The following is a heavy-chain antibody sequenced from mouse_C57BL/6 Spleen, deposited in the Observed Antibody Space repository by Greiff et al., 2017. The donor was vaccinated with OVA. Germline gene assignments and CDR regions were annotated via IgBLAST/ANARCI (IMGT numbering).Heavy chain of an antibody. D-gene: IGHD2-5*01. CDR1: GFTFSSYA. J-gene: IGHJ3*01. V-gene: IGHV5S21*01. Sequence: DVHLVESGEGLVKPGGSLKLSCAASGFTFSSYAMSWVRQTPEKRLEWVAYISSGGDYIYSADTVKGRFTISSDNARNTLYLQMSSLKSEDTAMYYCTRRYSNYVAFAYWGQGTLVTVSA. CDR3: TRRYSNYVAFAY. CDR2: ISSGGDYI.